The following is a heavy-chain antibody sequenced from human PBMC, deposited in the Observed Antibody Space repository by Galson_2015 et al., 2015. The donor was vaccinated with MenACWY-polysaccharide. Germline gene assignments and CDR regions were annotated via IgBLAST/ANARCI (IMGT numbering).Heavy chain of an antibody. CDR1: GGSISSYS. D-gene: IGHD3-22*01. Sequence: CAISGGSISSYSWSWIRQPPGKRLEWIGYIYYSGSTNYNPSLKSRVTMSVDTSKNQFSLKLSSVTAADTAVYYCARSHNYDSSGYYGALDYWGQGVLVTVSS. CDR3: ARSHNYDSSGYYGALDY. V-gene: IGHV4-59*01. J-gene: IGHJ4*02. CDR2: IYYSGST.